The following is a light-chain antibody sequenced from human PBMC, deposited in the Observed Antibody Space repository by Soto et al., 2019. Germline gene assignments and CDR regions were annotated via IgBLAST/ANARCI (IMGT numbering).Light chain of an antibody. CDR3: CSYAGSISV. V-gene: IGLV2-23*01. J-gene: IGLJ3*02. Sequence: QSVLTQPASVSGSPGQSITISCTGTSSDVGSYNLVSWYQQHPGKAPKLMIYEGSKRPSGVSNRFSGSKSGNTASLTISGLQAEDEADYYCCSYAGSISVFGGGTKVTVL. CDR2: EGS. CDR1: SSDVGSYNL.